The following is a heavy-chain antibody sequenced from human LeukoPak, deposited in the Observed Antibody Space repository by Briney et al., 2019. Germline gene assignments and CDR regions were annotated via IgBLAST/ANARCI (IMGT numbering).Heavy chain of an antibody. CDR2: IYYSGST. Sequence: PSETLSLTCTVSGGSISSYYWSWIRQPPGKGLEWIGYIYYSGSTNYNPSLKSRVTISVDTSKNQFSLKLSSVTAADTAVYYCARSVVVTAPLGYWGQGTLLTVSS. CDR3: ARSVVVTAPLGY. V-gene: IGHV4-59*08. D-gene: IGHD2-21*02. CDR1: GGSISSYY. J-gene: IGHJ4*02.